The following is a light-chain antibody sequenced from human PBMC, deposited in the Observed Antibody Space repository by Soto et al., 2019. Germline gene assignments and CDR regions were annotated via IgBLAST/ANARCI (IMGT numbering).Light chain of an antibody. Sequence: EIVLTQSPGALSLSPGERATLSCGASRRVRSNSLDWYQQKPGQAPRLLIYGASSRATGVPDRFSGSGSGTELTLTISRLEPEDFAVYYCQQYGSSPYTFGQGTQVDIK. CDR1: RRVRSNS. V-gene: IGKV3-20*01. J-gene: IGKJ2*01. CDR2: GAS. CDR3: QQYGSSPYT.